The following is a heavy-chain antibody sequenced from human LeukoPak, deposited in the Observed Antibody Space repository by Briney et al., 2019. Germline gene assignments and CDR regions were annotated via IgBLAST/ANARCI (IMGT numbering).Heavy chain of an antibody. J-gene: IGHJ6*02. V-gene: IGHV3-30*18. CDR2: ISYDGSNK. D-gene: IGHD5-18*01. CDR3: AKDGYSYSPLDYYYYGMDV. CDR1: GFTFSSYG. Sequence: GGSLRLSCAASGFTFSSYGMHWVRQAPGKGLEWVAVISYDGSNKYYADSVKGRFTIPRDNSKNTLFLQMNSLRAEDTAVYYCAKDGYSYSPLDYYYYGMDVWGQGTTVSVSS.